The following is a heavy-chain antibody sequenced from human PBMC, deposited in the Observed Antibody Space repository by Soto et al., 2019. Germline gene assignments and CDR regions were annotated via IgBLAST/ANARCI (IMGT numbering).Heavy chain of an antibody. CDR3: PPMTSSGLFDMDV. Sequence: SGHTLVNPTPTLTLTCTFSGFSLCISGVGVGWIRQPPGKALECLALIFSIDDKRYIPSLKSRLTITKDTSKYQVYLIMTNMEPVDTATSLCPPMTSSGLFDMDVRERRTTVTISS. J-gene: IGHJ6*01. V-gene: IGHV2-5*01. CDR1: GFSLCISGVG. D-gene: IGHD3-10*01. CDR2: IFSIDDK.